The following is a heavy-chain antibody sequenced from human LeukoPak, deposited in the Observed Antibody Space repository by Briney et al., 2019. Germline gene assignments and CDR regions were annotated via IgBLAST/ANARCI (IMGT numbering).Heavy chain of an antibody. CDR3: ASVMIPR. CDR1: GFTFSSYW. V-gene: IGHV3-74*01. Sequence: GGSLRLACAASGFTFSSYWMHWVRQVRGKGLGWVSRINSDGSSTSYADSVKGRFTISRDNAKNTLYLQMNSLRAEDTAVYYCASVMIPRWGQGTLVTVSS. J-gene: IGHJ4*02. CDR2: INSDGSST. D-gene: IGHD3-16*01.